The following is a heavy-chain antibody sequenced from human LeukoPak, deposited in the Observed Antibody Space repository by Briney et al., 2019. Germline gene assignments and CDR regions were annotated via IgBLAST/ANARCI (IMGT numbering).Heavy chain of an antibody. D-gene: IGHD3-22*01. CDR3: AKRLKRNYYYHYAMDV. Sequence: GGSLRLSCAASGFTFKTHAMSWVRQAPGKGLEWVSRIDDSGVIRSYADSVKGRFTISRDNSKMTLTLQMNSLRAEDTAVYYCAKRLKRNYYYHYAMDVWGQGATVTVSS. CDR1: GFTFKTHA. J-gene: IGHJ6*02. V-gene: IGHV3-23*01. CDR2: IDDSGVIR.